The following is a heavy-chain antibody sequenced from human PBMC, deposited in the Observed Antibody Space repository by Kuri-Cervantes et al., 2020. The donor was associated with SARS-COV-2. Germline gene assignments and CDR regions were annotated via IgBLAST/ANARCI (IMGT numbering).Heavy chain of an antibody. J-gene: IGHJ4*02. CDR3: ARDSSSWDYYFDY. Sequence: GESLKISCAASGFTFSSYGMHWVRQAPGKGLEWVAVISYDGSNKYYADSVKGRFTISRDNSKNTLYLQMNSLRAEDTAVYYCARDSSSWDYYFDYWGQGTLVTVSS. V-gene: IGHV3-30*03. CDR1: GFTFSSYG. D-gene: IGHD6-13*01. CDR2: ISYDGSNK.